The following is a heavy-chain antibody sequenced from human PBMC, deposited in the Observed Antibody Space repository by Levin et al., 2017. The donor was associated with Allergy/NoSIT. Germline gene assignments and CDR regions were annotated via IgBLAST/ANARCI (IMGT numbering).Heavy chain of an antibody. D-gene: IGHD6-19*01. CDR1: GGSISSSSYY. V-gene: IGHV4-39*01. CDR3: ARHPPQQWLVLRFFDY. J-gene: IGHJ4*02. CDR2: IYYSGST. Sequence: SETLSLTCTVSGGSISSSSYYWGWIRQPPGKGLEWIGSIYYSGSTYYNPSLKSRVTISVDTSKNQFSLKLSSVTAADTAVYYCARHPPQQWLVLRFFDYWGQGTLVTVSS.